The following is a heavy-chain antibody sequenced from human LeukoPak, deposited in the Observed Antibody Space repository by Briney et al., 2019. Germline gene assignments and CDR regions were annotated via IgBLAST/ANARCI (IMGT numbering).Heavy chain of an antibody. V-gene: IGHV4-59*08. CDR3: ARPRLRFLEWPFDY. Sequence: SETLSLTCTVSGGSISSHYWSWIRQPPGKGLEWIGYIYYSGSTNYNPSLKSRVTISVDTSKNQFSLKLSSVTAADTAVYYCARPRLRFLEWPFDYWGQGTLVTVSS. D-gene: IGHD3-3*01. J-gene: IGHJ4*02. CDR2: IYYSGST. CDR1: GGSISSHY.